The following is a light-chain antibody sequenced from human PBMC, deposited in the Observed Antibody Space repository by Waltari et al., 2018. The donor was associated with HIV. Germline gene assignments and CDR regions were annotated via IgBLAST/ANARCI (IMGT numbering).Light chain of an antibody. J-gene: IGLJ3*02. CDR1: NNDVGGYDF. V-gene: IGLV2-11*01. Sequence: QSALTQPRSVSGSPGQSVTISCTGTNNDVGGYDFVSWYQHHPGEAPKLMIYAVSERPSGVPNRFSGSKSGNTASLTISGLQAEDEAEYHCSSYVGNIWMFGEGTKLTVL. CDR2: AVS. CDR3: SSYVGNIWM.